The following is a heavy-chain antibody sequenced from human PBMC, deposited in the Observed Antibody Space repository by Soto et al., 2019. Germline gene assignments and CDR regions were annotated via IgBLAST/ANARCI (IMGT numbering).Heavy chain of an antibody. V-gene: IGHV4-34*01. CDR3: ARGLGGATLAGFDY. CDR1: GGSFSGYY. CDR2: INHSGST. J-gene: IGHJ4*02. Sequence: XETLSLTCAVDGGSFSGYYWSWIRQPPGKGLDWIGEINHSGSTNYNPSLKSRVTISVDTSKNQFSLKLSSVTAADTAVYYCARGLGGATLAGFDYWGQGNLVTVSS. D-gene: IGHD1-26*01.